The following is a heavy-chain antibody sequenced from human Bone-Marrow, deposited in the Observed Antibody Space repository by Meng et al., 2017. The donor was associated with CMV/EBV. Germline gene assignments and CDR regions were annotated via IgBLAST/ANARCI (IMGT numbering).Heavy chain of an antibody. V-gene: IGHV4-59*01. CDR3: ARDFGDFGMDV. CDR1: GGSFSGYY. CDR2: IYYSGST. D-gene: IGHD3-3*01. Sequence: SETLSLTCAVYGGSFSGYYWSWIRQPPGKGLECIGYIYYSGSTNYNPSLKSRVTISVDTSKNQFSLKLSSVTAADTAVHYCARDFGDFGMDVWGQGTTVTVSS. J-gene: IGHJ6*02.